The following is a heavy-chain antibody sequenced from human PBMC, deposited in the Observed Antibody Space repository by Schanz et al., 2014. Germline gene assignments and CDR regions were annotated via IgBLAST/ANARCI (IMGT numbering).Heavy chain of an antibody. CDR3: VRDSFFAFDY. D-gene: IGHD3-3*01. CDR1: GFTFSGFW. CDR2: IKKDGSEK. V-gene: IGHV3-7*01. Sequence: EVQLAESGGGLVQPGGSLRLSCAASGFTFSGFWMTWVRQAPGKGLEWVANIKKDGSEKYYVDSVKGRFTISRDNAKNSLFLQMNSLRPEDTAVYYCVRDSFFAFDYWGQGTLVTDSS. J-gene: IGHJ4*02.